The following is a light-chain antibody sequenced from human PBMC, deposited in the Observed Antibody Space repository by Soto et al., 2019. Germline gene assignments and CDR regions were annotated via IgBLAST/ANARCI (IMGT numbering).Light chain of an antibody. J-gene: IGLJ2*01. CDR1: SSDVGGYNY. Sequence: QSALTQPASVSGSPGQSITISCTGTSSDVGGYNYVSWYQQHPGKAPKLMIYEVSNRPSGVSNRFSGSKSGNTASLTISGLQAEDEADYYCSLYTSSSTVVFGGGTKLIVL. CDR2: EVS. V-gene: IGLV2-14*01. CDR3: SLYTSSSTVV.